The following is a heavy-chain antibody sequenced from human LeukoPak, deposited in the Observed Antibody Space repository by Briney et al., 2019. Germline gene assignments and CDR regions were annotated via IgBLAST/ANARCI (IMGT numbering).Heavy chain of an antibody. J-gene: IGHJ4*02. CDR3: ASGNYGQFDY. CDR1: GFTFSSYA. CDR2: ISGGGGTT. Sequence: GGSLRLSCAASGFTFSSYAMSWVRQVPGKGLEWVSAISGGGGTTYYADSVKGRFTISRDNSKNTLYLQMSGLRDEDTAVYYCASGNYGQFDYWGQGTLVTVSS. V-gene: IGHV3-23*01. D-gene: IGHD3-10*01.